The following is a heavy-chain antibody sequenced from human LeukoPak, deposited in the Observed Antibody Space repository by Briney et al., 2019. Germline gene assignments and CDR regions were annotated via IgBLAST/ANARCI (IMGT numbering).Heavy chain of an antibody. D-gene: IGHD2-2*01. CDR2: ISGSGGST. V-gene: IGHV3-23*01. CDR3: AKFSQLYYFDY. CDR1: GFTFSSYA. Sequence: GGSLGLSCAASGFTFSSYAMSWVRQAPGKGLEWVSAISGSGGSTYYADSVKGRFTISRNNSKNTLYLQMNSLRAEDTAVYYCAKFSQLYYFDYWGQGTLVTVSS. J-gene: IGHJ4*02.